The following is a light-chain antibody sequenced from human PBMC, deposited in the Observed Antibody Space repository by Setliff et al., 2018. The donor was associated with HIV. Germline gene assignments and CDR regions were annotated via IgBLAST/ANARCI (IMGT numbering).Light chain of an antibody. CDR1: SSDIGGYNY. CDR3: NSYTHSNSFV. V-gene: IGLV2-8*01. J-gene: IGLJ1*01. Sequence: QSALTQPPSASGSPGQSVTISCTGTSSDIGGYNYVSWYQQHPGKAPKLLIYEITKRPSGVPDRFSGSKSGNTASPTVSGLQAEDEGDYYCNSYTHSNSFVFGTGTKVTVL. CDR2: EIT.